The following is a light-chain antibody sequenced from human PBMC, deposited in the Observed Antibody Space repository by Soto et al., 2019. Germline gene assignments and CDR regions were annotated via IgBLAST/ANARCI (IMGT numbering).Light chain of an antibody. V-gene: IGLV3-1*01. CDR3: QAWDSSTENYV. J-gene: IGLJ1*01. CDR2: QDS. CDR1: KLGDKY. Sequence: SYELTQPPSVSVSPGQTASITCSGDKLGDKYACWYQQKPGQSPVLVIYQDSKRPSGIPERFSGSNSGNTATLTISGTQAMDEADYYCQAWDSSTENYVLGTGTKVTVL.